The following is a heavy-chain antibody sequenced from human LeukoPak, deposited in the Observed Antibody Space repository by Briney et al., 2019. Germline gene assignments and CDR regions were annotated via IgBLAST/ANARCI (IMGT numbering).Heavy chain of an antibody. Sequence: GGSMRLSCAASGFTFSSYAMSWVRQAPGKGLEWVSAISGSGGSTYYADSVKGRFTISRDNSKNTLYLQMNSPRAEDTAVYYCAKVSGYGVAGTGFDYWGQGTLVTVSS. CDR3: AKVSGYGVAGTGFDY. J-gene: IGHJ4*02. CDR1: GFTFSSYA. CDR2: ISGSGGST. V-gene: IGHV3-23*01. D-gene: IGHD6-19*01.